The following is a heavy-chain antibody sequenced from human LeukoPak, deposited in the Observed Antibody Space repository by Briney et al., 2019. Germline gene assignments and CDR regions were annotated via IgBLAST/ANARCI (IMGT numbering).Heavy chain of an antibody. CDR1: GFSFSNSW. Sequence: PGGSLRLSCVASGFSFSNSWMSWVRQAPGKGLEWVANMKQDGSERHYVDSVKGRFTISRDNAKNSLFLQMDSLRAEDTAVYFCAKNGRNIDYWGHGTLVTVSS. V-gene: IGHV3-7*01. CDR2: MKQDGSER. J-gene: IGHJ4*01. D-gene: IGHD3-10*01. CDR3: AKNGRNIDY.